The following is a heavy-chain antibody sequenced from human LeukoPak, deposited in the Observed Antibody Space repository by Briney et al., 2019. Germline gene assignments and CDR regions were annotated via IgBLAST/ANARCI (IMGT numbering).Heavy chain of an antibody. Sequence: GGSLRLSCAVSGFTLSNYGMNWDRQAPGKGLEWVSYISSSSNAINYADSVKGRFTISRDNGKNSLYLQMNSLRVEDTAVYYCARGGAARPDYWGQGTLVTVSS. CDR3: ARGGAARPDY. V-gene: IGHV3-48*01. CDR1: GFTLSNYG. J-gene: IGHJ4*02. CDR2: ISSSSNAI. D-gene: IGHD6-6*01.